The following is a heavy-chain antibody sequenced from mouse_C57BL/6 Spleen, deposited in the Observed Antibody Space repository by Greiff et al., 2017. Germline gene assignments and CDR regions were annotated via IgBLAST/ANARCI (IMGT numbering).Heavy chain of an antibody. Sequence: VQLKESGPGLVAPSQRLSITCTASGFSLTGYGVNWVRQPPGKGLEWLGMIWGDGSTDDNSALNSRLSISKDNSKGQVSLKMSSLRTDDTARDYCARDGFACWGQGTLVTVSA. CDR2: IWGDGST. J-gene: IGHJ3*01. CDR1: GFSLTGYG. V-gene: IGHV2-6-7*01. CDR3: ARDGFAC.